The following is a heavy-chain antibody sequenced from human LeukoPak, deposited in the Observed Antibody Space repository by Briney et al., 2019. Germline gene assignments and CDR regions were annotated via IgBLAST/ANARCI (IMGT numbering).Heavy chain of an antibody. CDR2: IYYSGST. J-gene: IGHJ3*02. V-gene: IGHV4-59*08. D-gene: IGHD1-20*01. CDR1: GGSISNYY. Sequence: SETLSLTCTVSGGSISNYYWSWIRQPPGKGLEWIGYIYYSGSTNYNPSLKSRVTISEDTSKNQLSLKLSSVTAAGTAMYYCAGNWSGAVLDIWGQGTMVTVSS. CDR3: AGNWSGAVLDI.